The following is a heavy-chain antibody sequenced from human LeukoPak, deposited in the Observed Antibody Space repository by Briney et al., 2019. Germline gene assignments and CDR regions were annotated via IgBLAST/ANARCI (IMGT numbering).Heavy chain of an antibody. CDR3: AKDGETSSSGPSFDY. Sequence: GGPLRLSCAASGFTFSSYAMSWVRQAPGKGLEWVSAISGSGGSTYYADSVKGRFTISRDNSKNALYLQMNSLRAEDTAVYYCAKDGETSSSGPSFDYWGQGTLVTVSS. CDR2: ISGSGGST. D-gene: IGHD6-19*01. CDR1: GFTFSSYA. V-gene: IGHV3-23*01. J-gene: IGHJ4*02.